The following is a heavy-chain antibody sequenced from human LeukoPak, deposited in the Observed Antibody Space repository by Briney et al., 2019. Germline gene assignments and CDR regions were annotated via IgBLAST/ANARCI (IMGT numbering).Heavy chain of an antibody. Sequence: GGSLRLSCAASGFSFSHSAMHWVRRAPGKGLEWVAFIRYDGSDKYYADSVKGRFTISRDTSKNTLYLQMNGLRDEDTAVYYCAKDLVGGWGFAYWGQGTLVTVSS. D-gene: IGHD2-21*01. V-gene: IGHV3-30*02. J-gene: IGHJ4*02. CDR1: GFSFSHSA. CDR2: IRYDGSDK. CDR3: AKDLVGGWGFAY.